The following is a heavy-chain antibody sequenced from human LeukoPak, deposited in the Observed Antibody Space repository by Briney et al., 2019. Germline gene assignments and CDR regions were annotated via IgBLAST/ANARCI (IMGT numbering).Heavy chain of an antibody. D-gene: IGHD6-19*01. Sequence: PSETLSLTCTVSGGSISSSSYFWGWIRQPPGKGLEWIGSIYYSGSTYYNPSLKSRVTISVDTSKNQFSLKLSSVTAADTAVYYCARGGAGGIAVAGTGNAFDIWGQGTMVTVSS. J-gene: IGHJ3*02. V-gene: IGHV4-39*07. CDR1: GGSISSSSYF. CDR3: ARGGAGGIAVAGTGNAFDI. CDR2: IYYSGST.